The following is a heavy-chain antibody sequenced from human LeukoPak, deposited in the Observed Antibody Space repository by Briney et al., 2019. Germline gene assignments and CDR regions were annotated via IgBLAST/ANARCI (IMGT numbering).Heavy chain of an antibody. CDR2: ISSSRSYI. J-gene: IGHJ4*02. CDR1: GFTFSSYS. D-gene: IGHD6-19*01. Sequence: KPGGSLRLSCAASGFTFSSYSMNGGRQAPGKGVEWGSSISSSRSYIYYADSVKGRFTISRDNAKNSLYLQMNSLRAEDTAVYYCARGSSGCPDYWGQGTLVTVSS. V-gene: IGHV3-21*01. CDR3: ARGSSGCPDY.